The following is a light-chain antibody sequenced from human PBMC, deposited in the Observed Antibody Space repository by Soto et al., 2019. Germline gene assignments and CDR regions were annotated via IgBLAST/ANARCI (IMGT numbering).Light chain of an antibody. V-gene: IGKV3-20*01. CDR3: QQYGSSGT. J-gene: IGKJ1*01. CDR2: GAS. CDR1: QSVSNNY. Sequence: ESVLTQSPGTLSLAPGERATLSCRASQSVSNNYLAWYQQKPGQAPRLLIYGASNRATGIPDRFSGSGSGTDFTLTTSRLEPEDFAVYYCQQYGSSGTFAQGTKVDIK.